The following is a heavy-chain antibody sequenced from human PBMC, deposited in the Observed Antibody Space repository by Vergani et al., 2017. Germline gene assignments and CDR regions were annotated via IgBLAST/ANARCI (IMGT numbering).Heavy chain of an antibody. CDR2: IYYSGST. J-gene: IGHJ5*02. CDR1: GGSISSYY. D-gene: IGHD3-16*02. CDR3: ARGLGVIPNR. Sequence: QVQLQESGPGLVKPSETLSLTCTVSGGSISSYYWSWIRQPPGKGLEWIGYIYYSGSTNYNPSLKSRVTISVDTSKNQFSLKLSSVTAADKAVYYCARGLGVIPNRWGQGTLVTVSS. V-gene: IGHV4-59*08.